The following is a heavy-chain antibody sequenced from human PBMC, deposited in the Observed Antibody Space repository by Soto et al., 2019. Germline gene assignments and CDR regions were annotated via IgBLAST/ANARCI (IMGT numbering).Heavy chain of an antibody. CDR1: GFTFSNAW. CDR2: IKSKTDGGTT. V-gene: IGHV3-15*01. Sequence: PGGSLRLSCAASGFTFSNAWMSWVRQAPGKGLEWVGRIKSKTDGGTTDYAAPVKGRFTISRDDSKNTLYLQMNSLKTEDTAVYYCTTKDYYDSSGYYPFDYWGQGTLVTVSS. D-gene: IGHD3-22*01. J-gene: IGHJ4*02. CDR3: TTKDYYDSSGYYPFDY.